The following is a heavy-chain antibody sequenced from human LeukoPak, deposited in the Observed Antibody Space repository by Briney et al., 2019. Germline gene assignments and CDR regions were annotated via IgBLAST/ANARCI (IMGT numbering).Heavy chain of an antibody. J-gene: IGHJ3*02. D-gene: IGHD3-3*01. CDR1: GGSISSYY. V-gene: IGHV4-59*01. CDR2: IYYSGST. CDR3: ARPFLEWSHDAFDI. Sequence: SETLSLTCTVSGGSISSYYWSWIRQPPGKGLEWIGYIYYSGSTNYNPSLKSRVTISVDTSKNQFSLQLSSGTASDTAVYYCARPFLEWSHDAFDIGGKGTMVTVSS.